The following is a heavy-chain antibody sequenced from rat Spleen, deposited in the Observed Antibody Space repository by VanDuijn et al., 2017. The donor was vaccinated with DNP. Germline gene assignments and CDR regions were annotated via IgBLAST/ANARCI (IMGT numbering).Heavy chain of an antibody. CDR1: GFSLTSNS. V-gene: IGHV2-1*01. CDR3: ARDRDGGAMDA. J-gene: IGHJ4*01. Sequence: QVQLKESGPGLVQPSQTLSLTCTVSGFSLTSNSVHWVRQPPGKCLEWVGAIWSGGSTDYDSALKSRLSIRRDTSKSQVFLKMNSLQTEDTAIYFCARDRDGGAMDAWGQGTSVTVSS. D-gene: IGHD1-12*02. CDR2: IWSGGST.